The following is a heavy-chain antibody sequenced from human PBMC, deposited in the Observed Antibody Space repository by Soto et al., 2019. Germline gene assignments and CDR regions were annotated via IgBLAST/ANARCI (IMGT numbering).Heavy chain of an antibody. V-gene: IGHV3-23*01. CDR1: AVTFSSYA. CDR2: ISGSCGIT. CDR3: VKDTSGAYDY. Sequence: GGSLRLSCAASAVTFSSYAMSCVRQAPGKGLEWVSAISGSCGITYYVGSERGRFTISRDNSKDTLYLQMNSLRADGTAVHDSVKDTSGAYDYCGQG. J-gene: IGHJ4*02. D-gene: IGHD3-16*01.